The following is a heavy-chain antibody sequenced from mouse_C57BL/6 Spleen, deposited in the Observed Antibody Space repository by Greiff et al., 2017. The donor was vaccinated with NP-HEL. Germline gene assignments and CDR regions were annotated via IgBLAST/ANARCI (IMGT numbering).Heavy chain of an antibody. J-gene: IGHJ2*01. V-gene: IGHV14-2*01. CDR1: GFNIKDYY. CDR3: ARRITTVVGGY. CDR2: IDPEDGET. D-gene: IGHD1-1*01. Sequence: VQLQQSGAELVKPGASVKLSCTASGFNIKDYYMHWVKQRTEQGLEWIGRIDPEDGETKYVPKFQGKATITAATSSNTAYLQLSSLTSEETAVYYCARRITTVVGGYWGQGTTLTVSS.